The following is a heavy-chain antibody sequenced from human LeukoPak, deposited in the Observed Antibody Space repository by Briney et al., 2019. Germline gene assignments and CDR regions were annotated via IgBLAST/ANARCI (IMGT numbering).Heavy chain of an antibody. J-gene: IGHJ5*02. D-gene: IGHD3-10*01. CDR3: ARGDYYGSGTNWFDP. Sequence: ASVKVSCKASGYTFTNYGISWVRQAPGQGLEWMGWISPYNVNTNYAQKLQGRVTMTTDTSTSTAYMELRSLRSDDTAVYYCARGDYYGSGTNWFDPWGQGTLVTVSS. CDR2: ISPYNVNT. V-gene: IGHV1-18*01. CDR1: GYTFTNYG.